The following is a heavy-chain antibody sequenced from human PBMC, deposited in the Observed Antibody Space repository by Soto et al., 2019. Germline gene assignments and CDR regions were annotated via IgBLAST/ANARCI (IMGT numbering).Heavy chain of an antibody. Sequence: GGALRLSCAASGFNFSDHYMNWIRQAPGKGLEWVSYISGSSRYTNFADSVKGRFTISRDNAKNSLYLQMNSLRAEDTAVYYCARHTSGWHYYDYWGQGTPVTVSS. V-gene: IGHV3-11*06. CDR1: GFNFSDHY. CDR3: ARHTSGWHYYDY. J-gene: IGHJ4*02. CDR2: ISGSSRYT. D-gene: IGHD6-19*01.